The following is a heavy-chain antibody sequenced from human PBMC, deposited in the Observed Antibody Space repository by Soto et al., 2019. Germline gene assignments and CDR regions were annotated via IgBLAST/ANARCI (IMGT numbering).Heavy chain of an antibody. J-gene: IGHJ4*02. CDR3: ARVPSSSGRAHFDY. V-gene: IGHV3-30-3*01. Sequence: QVQLVESGGGVVQPGRSLRLSCAASGFTFSSYAMHWVRQAPGKGLEWVAVISYDGSNKYYADSVKGRFTISRDNSKNTLYLQMNSLRADDTAVYYCARVPSSSGRAHFDYWGQGNLVTVSS. CDR2: ISYDGSNK. D-gene: IGHD2-15*01. CDR1: GFTFSSYA.